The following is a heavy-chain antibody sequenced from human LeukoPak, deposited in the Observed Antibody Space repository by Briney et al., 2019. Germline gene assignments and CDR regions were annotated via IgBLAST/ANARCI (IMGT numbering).Heavy chain of an antibody. CDR2: IYYSGST. CDR3: ARSSVLWFGELGRDYYFDY. D-gene: IGHD3-10*01. CDR1: GGSISSYY. Sequence: SETLSLTCTVSGGSISSYYWSWIRQPPGKGLDWIGYIYYSGSTNYNPSLKSRVTISVDTSKNQFSLKLSSVTAADTAVYYCARSSVLWFGELGRDYYFDYWGQGTLVTVSS. V-gene: IGHV4-59*01. J-gene: IGHJ4*02.